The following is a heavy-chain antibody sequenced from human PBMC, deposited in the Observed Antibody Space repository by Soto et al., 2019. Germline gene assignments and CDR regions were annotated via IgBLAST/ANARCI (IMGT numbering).Heavy chain of an antibody. CDR2: IHSSGRT. CDR3: ARKGTTSKGVPGLKGFDP. CDR1: GGSINSGDYC. D-gene: IGHD1-1*01. J-gene: IGHJ5*02. Sequence: QLQLQGSGPGLVKPSETLSLTCTVSGGSINSGDYCCAWFRQSPGKGLGWIGSIHSSGRTYDSPSLNRRVTMSLDTSSHQCSLRLSSVTASCTAVYYCARKGTTSKGVPGLKGFDPWGHGSLVSVPS. V-gene: IGHV4-39*01.